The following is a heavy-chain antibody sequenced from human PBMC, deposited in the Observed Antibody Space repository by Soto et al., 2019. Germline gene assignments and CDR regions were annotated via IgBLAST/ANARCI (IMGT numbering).Heavy chain of an antibody. D-gene: IGHD4-17*01. J-gene: IGHJ6*02. V-gene: IGHV5-10-1*01. CDR2: IDPSDSYT. CDR1: GYHFTSYW. CDR3: ARTRPTDQTYGMDV. Sequence: PGESLKISCKGSGYHFTSYWSSWVRQKTGKGLEWMGRIDPSDSYTNYSPSFQGHVTISADKSISTAYLQWSSLKASDTAMYYWARTRPTDQTYGMDVWGQGTTVTVSS.